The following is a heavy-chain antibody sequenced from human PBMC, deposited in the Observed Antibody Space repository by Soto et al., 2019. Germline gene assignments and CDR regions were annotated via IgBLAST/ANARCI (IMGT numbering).Heavy chain of an antibody. V-gene: IGHV4-34*01. D-gene: IGHD3-22*01. CDR2: INHSGST. Sequence: SETLSLTCAVYGGSFSGYYWSWIRQPPGKGLEWIGEINHSGSTNYNPSLKSRVTISVDTSKNQFSLKLSSVTAADTAVYYCARGSRYYYDSSGYYYDYWGQGTLVTVSS. CDR1: GGSFSGYY. CDR3: ARGSRYYYDSSGYYYDY. J-gene: IGHJ4*02.